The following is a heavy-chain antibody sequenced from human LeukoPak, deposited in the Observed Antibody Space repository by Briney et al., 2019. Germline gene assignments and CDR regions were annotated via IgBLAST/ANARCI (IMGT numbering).Heavy chain of an antibody. J-gene: IGHJ5*02. Sequence: GESLKISCKGSGYSFTSYWIGWVRQAPGQGLEWMGWISAYNGNTNYAQKLQGRVTMTTDTSTSTAYMELRSLRSDDTAVYYCARTYSYSSSWFDPWGQGTLVTVSS. V-gene: IGHV1-18*04. CDR2: ISAYNGNT. D-gene: IGHD1-26*01. CDR1: GYSFTSYW. CDR3: ARTYSYSSSWFDP.